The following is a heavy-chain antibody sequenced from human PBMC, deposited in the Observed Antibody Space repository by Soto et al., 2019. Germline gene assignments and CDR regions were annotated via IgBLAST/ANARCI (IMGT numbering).Heavy chain of an antibody. D-gene: IGHD3-9*01. J-gene: IGHJ4*02. CDR2: IYPGDSDT. V-gene: IGHV5-51*01. Sequence: PGESLKISCKGSGYSFTSYWIGWVRQMPGKGLEWMGIIYPGDSDTRYSPSFQGQVTISADKSISTAYLQWSSLKASDTAMYYCARPTYYDILTGYPYYFDYWGQGTLVPVSS. CDR3: ARPTYYDILTGYPYYFDY. CDR1: GYSFTSYW.